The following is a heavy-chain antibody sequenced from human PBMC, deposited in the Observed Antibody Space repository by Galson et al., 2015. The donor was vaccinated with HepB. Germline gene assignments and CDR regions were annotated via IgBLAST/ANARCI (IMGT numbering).Heavy chain of an antibody. Sequence: SLRLSCAASGFIVSNTYMNWVRQAPGKGLEWVSIIYSGGETYYDDFVKGRFTISTDNSKNTLYLQMNSLRSEDTAVYYCAMDGGSPYYYCGLDGWGQGTTVTVSS. CDR2: IYSGGET. CDR1: GFIVSNTY. J-gene: IGHJ6*02. CDR3: AMDGGSPYYYCGLDG. V-gene: IGHV3-53*01. D-gene: IGHD4-23*01.